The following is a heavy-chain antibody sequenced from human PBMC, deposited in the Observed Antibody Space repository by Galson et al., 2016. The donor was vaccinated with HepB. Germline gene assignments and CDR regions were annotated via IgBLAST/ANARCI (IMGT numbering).Heavy chain of an antibody. V-gene: IGHV1-46*01. D-gene: IGHD6-6*01. CDR1: GYSFTNFY. CDR2: INPSGGAT. Sequence: SVKVSCKASGYSFTNFYMQWVRQAPGQGLEWMGIINPSGGATTYAQKFQGRVSMTSDTSTRTVYMELNSLRSDDTAVYYCAKSRRRVAARTNWFDPWGQGTLVIVSS. CDR3: AKSRRRVAARTNWFDP. J-gene: IGHJ5*02.